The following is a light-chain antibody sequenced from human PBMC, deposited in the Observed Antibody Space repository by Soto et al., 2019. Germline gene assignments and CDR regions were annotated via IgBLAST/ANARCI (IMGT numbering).Light chain of an antibody. CDR3: SSYTSSSTRV. Sequence: QSVLTQPASVSGSPGQSITIACAGSSNDVGDYNYVSWYQHHPDKAPKLMIYEVSNRPSGVSYRFSGSKSGNTASLTISGLQAEDEADYYCSSYTSSSTRVFGTGTKLTVL. CDR1: SNDVGDYNY. CDR2: EVS. J-gene: IGLJ1*01. V-gene: IGLV2-14*01.